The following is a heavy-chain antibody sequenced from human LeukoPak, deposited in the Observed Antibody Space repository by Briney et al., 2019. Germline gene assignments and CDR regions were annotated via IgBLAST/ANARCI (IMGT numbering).Heavy chain of an antibody. CDR1: GYSFTSYW. CDR2: IYAGDSDT. V-gene: IGHV5-51*01. CDR3: ERPPSQLLGAFDI. J-gene: IGHJ3*02. D-gene: IGHD3-10*01. Sequence: GESLKISCKGSGYSFTSYWIGWVRQMPGKGLGWFGVIYAGDSDTRYSPSCQGQVTIAADTSISTAYMQWSSMKASDTAMYYCERPPSQLLGAFDIWGQGTMVTVSS.